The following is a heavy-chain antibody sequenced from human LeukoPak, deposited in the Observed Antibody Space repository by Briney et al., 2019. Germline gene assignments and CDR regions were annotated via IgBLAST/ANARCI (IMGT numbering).Heavy chain of an antibody. J-gene: IGHJ6*03. CDR2: IYTSGST. CDR3: ARQGEDFWTGFYTDSYMDV. Sequence: SDTLSLTCTVSGGSIGTYYRSWIRQPPGKGLEWIGNIYTSGSTNYNPSLKSRVTISLDTSQNQFSLKLNSVTAADTAVYYCARQGEDFWTGFYTDSYMDVWGKGTTVTVSS. CDR1: GGSIGTYY. D-gene: IGHD3/OR15-3a*01. V-gene: IGHV4-4*09.